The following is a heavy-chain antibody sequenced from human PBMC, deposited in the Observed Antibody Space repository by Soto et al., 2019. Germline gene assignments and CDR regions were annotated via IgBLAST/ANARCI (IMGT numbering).Heavy chain of an antibody. CDR1: GGSISSYY. CDR3: ARDPITGYCSGGSCSPWFDP. V-gene: IGHV4-4*07. CDR2: IYTSGST. J-gene: IGHJ5*02. Sequence: PSETLSLTCTVSGGSISSYYWSWIRQPAGKGLEWIGRIYTSGSTNYNPSLKSRVTMSVDTSKNQFSLKLSSVTAADTAVYYCARDPITGYCSGGSCSPWFDPWGQGTLVTVS. D-gene: IGHD2-15*01.